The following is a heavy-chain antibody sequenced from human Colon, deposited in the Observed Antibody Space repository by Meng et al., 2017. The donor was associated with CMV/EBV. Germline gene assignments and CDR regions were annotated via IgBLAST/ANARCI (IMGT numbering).Heavy chain of an antibody. V-gene: IGHV1-8*02. J-gene: IGHJ4*02. Sequence: QVQLDQSGTEVKKPGSSVKVSCTASGGTFSGHVITWVRQAPGQGLEWMGYMNPYNGNTGYVQKFQGRVTMTRDTSISTAYMELSSLRSDDTAVYYCTRGQFFSDYWGQGTPVTVSS. CDR3: TRGQFFSDY. CDR1: GGTFSGHV. CDR2: MNPYNGNT. D-gene: IGHD6-19*01.